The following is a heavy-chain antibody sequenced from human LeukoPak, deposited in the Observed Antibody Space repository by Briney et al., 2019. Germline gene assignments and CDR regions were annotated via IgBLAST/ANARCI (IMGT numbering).Heavy chain of an antibody. CDR2: NNPNSGGT. D-gene: IGHD3-22*01. Sequence: GASVKVSCKASGYTFTGYYMHWVRQAPGQGLEWMGWNNPNSGGTNYAQKFQGWVTMTRDTSISTAYMELSRLRSDDTAVYYCARKGIYYDSSGYYSRHDAFDIWGQGTMVTVSS. J-gene: IGHJ3*02. CDR3: ARKGIYYDSSGYYSRHDAFDI. CDR1: GYTFTGYY. V-gene: IGHV1-2*04.